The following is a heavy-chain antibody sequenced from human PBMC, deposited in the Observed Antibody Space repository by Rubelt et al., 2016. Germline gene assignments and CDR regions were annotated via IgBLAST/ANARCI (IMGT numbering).Heavy chain of an antibody. D-gene: IGHD6-13*01. CDR1: GGTFRSYA. J-gene: IGHJ4*02. Sequence: QVQLVQSGAEVKKPGSSVKVSCKASGGTFRSYAIIWVRQAPGQGLGWIGGIIPIFGTATYAQKFQGRVTIIADESTSTSYMELSSLRSEDTAVYYCARRQQLGPFDYWGQGTLVTVSS. CDR3: ARRQQLGPFDY. V-gene: IGHV1-69*01. CDR2: IIPIFGTA.